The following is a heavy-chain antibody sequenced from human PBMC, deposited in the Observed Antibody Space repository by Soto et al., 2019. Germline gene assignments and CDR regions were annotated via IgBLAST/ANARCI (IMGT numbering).Heavy chain of an antibody. CDR3: AKARYSGTYPTDFDY. D-gene: IGHD1-26*01. CDR1: GFTFSSYG. CDR2: ISYDGGNE. Sequence: QVQLVQSGGGVVQPGRSLRLSCAGSGFTFSSYGIHWVRQAPGKGLEWVALISYDGGNEKYTESVKDRFTISRDDSHNAAYLQMSSLRTEDTAMYYCAKARYSGTYPTDFDYWGQGSLVTVSS. J-gene: IGHJ4*02. V-gene: IGHV3-30*18.